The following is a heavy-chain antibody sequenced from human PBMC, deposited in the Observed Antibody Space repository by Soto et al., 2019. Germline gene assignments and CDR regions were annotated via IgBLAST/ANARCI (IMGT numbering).Heavy chain of an antibody. CDR2: INHSGST. CDR1: GGSFSGYY. D-gene: IGHD3-10*01. V-gene: IGHV4-34*01. CDR3: ARGGYYGSGSYLDY. J-gene: IGHJ4*02. Sequence: SETLSLTCAVYGGSFSGYYWSWIRQPPGKGLEWIGEINHSGSTNYNPSLKSRVTISVDTSKNQFSLKLSSVTAADTAVYYCARGGYYGSGSYLDYWGQGTLVTVS.